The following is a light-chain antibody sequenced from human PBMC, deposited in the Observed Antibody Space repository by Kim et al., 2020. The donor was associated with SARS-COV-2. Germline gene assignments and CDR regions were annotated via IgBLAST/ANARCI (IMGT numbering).Light chain of an antibody. J-gene: IGLJ3*02. Sequence: QSVLTQPPSVSGTPGQRVTISCSGSSTNIGSNTVKWYQKLPGTAPKLLIYSNNQRPSGVPDRFSGSKSGTSASLAISGLQSEDEADYYCAAWDDSLNRVFGGGTKLTVL. CDR2: SNN. CDR1: STNIGSNT. CDR3: AAWDDSLNRV. V-gene: IGLV1-44*01.